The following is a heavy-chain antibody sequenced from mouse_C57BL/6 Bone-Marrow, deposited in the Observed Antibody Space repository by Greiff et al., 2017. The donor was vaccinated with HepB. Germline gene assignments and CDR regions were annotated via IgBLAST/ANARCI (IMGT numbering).Heavy chain of an antibody. CDR1: GYTFTSYW. J-gene: IGHJ2*01. CDR2: IHPNSGST. Sequence: QVQLQQPGAELVKPGASVKLSCKASGYTFTSYWMHWVKQRPGQGLEWIGMIHPNSGSTNYNEKFKSKATLTVDKSSSTAYMQRSSLTSEDSAVYYCARLRLRRGFFDYWGQGTTLTVSS. V-gene: IGHV1-64*01. D-gene: IGHD2-4*01. CDR3: ARLRLRRGFFDY.